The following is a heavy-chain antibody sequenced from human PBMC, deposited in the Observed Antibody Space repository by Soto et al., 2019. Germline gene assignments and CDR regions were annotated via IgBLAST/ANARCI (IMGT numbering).Heavy chain of an antibody. CDR2: ISYDGSNK. CDR3: AKDGGGGQHIAAAGTYVWYYFDY. CDR1: GFTFSSYG. D-gene: IGHD6-13*01. V-gene: IGHV3-30*18. Sequence: QVQLVESGGGVVQPGRSLRLSCAASGFTFSSYGMHWVRQAPGKGLEWVAVISYDGSNKYYADSVKGRFTISRDNSKNTLYLQMNSLRAVDTAVYYCAKDGGGGQHIAAAGTYVWYYFDYWGQGTLVTVSS. J-gene: IGHJ4*02.